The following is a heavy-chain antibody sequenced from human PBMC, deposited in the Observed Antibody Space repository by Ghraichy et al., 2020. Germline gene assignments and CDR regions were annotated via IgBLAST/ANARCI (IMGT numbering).Heavy chain of an antibody. J-gene: IGHJ4*02. D-gene: IGHD3-16*01. Sequence: GESLNISCAASGFSFSPYSMNWVRQAPGGGLEWIAYISTASSTIFYAESVQGRFIISRDNGENTLYLQMNDLREEDTAIYYCVHLYSYGFSVDYWGQGTLVTVSS. CDR2: ISTASSTI. CDR3: VHLYSYGFSVDY. V-gene: IGHV3-48*02. CDR1: GFSFSPYS.